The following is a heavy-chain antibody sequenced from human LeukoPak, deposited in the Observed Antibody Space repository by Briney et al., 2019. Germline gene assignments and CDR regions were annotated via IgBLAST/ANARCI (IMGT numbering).Heavy chain of an antibody. D-gene: IGHD3-16*01. CDR2: INQDASDK. J-gene: IGHJ4*02. V-gene: IGHV3-7*01. CDR1: RFSFSHYW. Sequence: GGSLRLSCAASRFSFSHYWMTWVRQAPGKGVEWVANINQDASDKHYADSVKGRFTISRDSAKNSLYLQMNSLRVEDTAVYYCLGGVAADYWGRGTLVTVSS. CDR3: LGGVAADY.